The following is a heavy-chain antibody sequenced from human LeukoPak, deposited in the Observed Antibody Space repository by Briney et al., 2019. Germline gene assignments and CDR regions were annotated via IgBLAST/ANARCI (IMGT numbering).Heavy chain of an antibody. Sequence: GGSLRLSCSASGFTFSSYAMHWVRQAPGKGLVYVSAISSNGGSTYYADSVKGRFTISRDNSKNTLYLQMSSLRAEDTAVYYCVKDQYYGSGSYYTYFDYWGQGTLVTVSS. J-gene: IGHJ4*02. V-gene: IGHV3-64D*06. CDR3: VKDQYYGSGSYYTYFDY. CDR2: ISSNGGST. D-gene: IGHD3-10*01. CDR1: GFTFSSYA.